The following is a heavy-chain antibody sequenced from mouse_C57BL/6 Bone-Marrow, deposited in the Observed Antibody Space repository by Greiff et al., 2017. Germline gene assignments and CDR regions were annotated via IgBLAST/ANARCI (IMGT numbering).Heavy chain of an antibody. CDR2: IYPRSGNT. CDR1: GYTFTSYG. CDR3: AREDYYGSSYEAY. V-gene: IGHV1-81*01. Sequence: VQLQQSGAELARPGASVKLSCKASGYTFTSYGISWVKQRTGQGLEWIGEIYPRSGNTYYNEKFKGKATLTADKSSSTAYMELRSLTSEDPAVYFCAREDYYGSSYEAYWGQGTLVTVSA. D-gene: IGHD1-1*01. J-gene: IGHJ3*01.